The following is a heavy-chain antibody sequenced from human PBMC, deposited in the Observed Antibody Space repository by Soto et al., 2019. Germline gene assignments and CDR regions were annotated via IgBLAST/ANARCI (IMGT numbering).Heavy chain of an antibody. Sequence: GGSLRLSCAASGFTFSSYSMNWVRQAPGKGLEWVSSISSSSSYIYYVDSVKGRFTISRDNAKNSLYLQMNSLRAEDTAVYYCARDPDYYYDSSGYQPGAFDIWGQGTMVTVSS. CDR3: ARDPDYYYDSSGYQPGAFDI. D-gene: IGHD3-22*01. J-gene: IGHJ3*02. CDR2: ISSSSSYI. V-gene: IGHV3-21*01. CDR1: GFTFSSYS.